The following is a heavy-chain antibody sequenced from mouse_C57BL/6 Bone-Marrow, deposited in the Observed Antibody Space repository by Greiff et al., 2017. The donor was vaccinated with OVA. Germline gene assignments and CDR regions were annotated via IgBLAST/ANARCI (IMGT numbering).Heavy chain of an antibody. J-gene: IGHJ1*03. D-gene: IGHD2-4*01. V-gene: IGHV4-1*01. CDR2: INPDSSTI. Sequence: AASGIDFSRYWMSWVRRAPGKGLEWIGEINPDSSTINYAPSLKDKFIISRDNAKNTLYLQMSKVRSEDTALYYCARFPYDYGWYFDVWGTGTTVTVSS. CDR3: ARFPYDYGWYFDV. CDR1: GIDFSRYW.